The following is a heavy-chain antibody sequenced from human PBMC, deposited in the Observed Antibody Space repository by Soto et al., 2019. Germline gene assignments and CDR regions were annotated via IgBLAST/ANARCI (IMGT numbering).Heavy chain of an antibody. Sequence: ASVKVSCKASGYTFTGYYMHWVRQAPGQGLEWMGWINPNSGGTNYAQKFQGWVTMTRDTSISTAYMELSRLRSDDTAVYYCARDLTPGVTPGGMDVWGQGTTVTVSS. D-gene: IGHD3-9*01. CDR1: GYTFTGYY. J-gene: IGHJ6*02. CDR2: INPNSGGT. V-gene: IGHV1-2*04. CDR3: ARDLTPGVTPGGMDV.